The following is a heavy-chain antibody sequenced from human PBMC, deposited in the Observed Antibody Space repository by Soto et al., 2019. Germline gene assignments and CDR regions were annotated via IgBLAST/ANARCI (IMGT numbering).Heavy chain of an antibody. CDR3: ASLAARTGRTYYYYYGMDV. CDR1: GGSISSSSYY. V-gene: IGHV4-39*01. J-gene: IGHJ6*02. CDR2: IYYSGST. D-gene: IGHD6-6*01. Sequence: SETLSLTCTVSGGSISSSSYYWGWIRHPPGKGLEWIGSIYYSGSTYYNPSLKSRVTISVDTSKNQFSLKLSSVTAADTAVYYCASLAARTGRTYYYYYGMDVWGQGTTVPVSS.